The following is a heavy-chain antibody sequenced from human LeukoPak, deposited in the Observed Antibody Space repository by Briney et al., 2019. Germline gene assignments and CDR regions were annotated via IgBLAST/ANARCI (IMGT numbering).Heavy chain of an antibody. V-gene: IGHV4-34*01. CDR2: INDSGRT. CDR1: GGSFSNYY. J-gene: IGHJ6*04. D-gene: IGHD1-26*01. Sequence: PSETLSLTCAVYGGSFSNYYWSWIRQPPGKGLEWIGEINDSGRTNYNPSLMSRVTVSVDTSKNQFSLRLSSVTAADTAIYYCARCPHDSRSDYDVYSYMDVWGKGTTVTVSS. CDR3: ARCPHDSRSDYDVYSYMDV.